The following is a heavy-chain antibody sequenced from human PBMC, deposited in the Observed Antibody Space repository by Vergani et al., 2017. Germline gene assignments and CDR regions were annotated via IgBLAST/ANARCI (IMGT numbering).Heavy chain of an antibody. CDR2: ISGSGGST. Sequence: EVQLLESGGGLVQPGGSLRLSCAASGFTFSSYAMSWVRQAPGKGLEWVSAISGSGGSTYYAASVKGRFTISRDNSKNTLYLQMNSLRAEDTAVYYCAKDVVGATSLYYWGQGTLVTVAS. D-gene: IGHD1-26*01. CDR1: GFTFSSYA. CDR3: AKDVVGATSLYY. J-gene: IGHJ4*02. V-gene: IGHV3-23*01.